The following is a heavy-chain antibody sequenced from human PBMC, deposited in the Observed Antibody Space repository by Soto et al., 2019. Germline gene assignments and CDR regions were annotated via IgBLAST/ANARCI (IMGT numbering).Heavy chain of an antibody. J-gene: IGHJ4*02. CDR2: ISGSGGST. CDR3: AKPLRYFDWLHFDY. D-gene: IGHD3-9*01. V-gene: IGHV3-23*01. CDR1: GFTFSSYS. Sequence: LRLSCAASGFTFSSYSMSWVRQAPGKGLEWVSTISGSGGSTYYADSVKGRFTISRDNSKNTLYLQMNSLRAEDTAVYYCAKPLRYFDWLHFDYWGQGTQVTVSS.